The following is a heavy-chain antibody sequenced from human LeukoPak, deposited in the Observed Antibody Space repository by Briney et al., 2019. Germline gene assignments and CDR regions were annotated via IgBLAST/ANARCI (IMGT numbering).Heavy chain of an antibody. V-gene: IGHV3-7*01. CDR1: GFTFNGYW. J-gene: IGHJ4*02. CDR3: TRGFGRSSYYFDF. Sequence: GGSLRLSCAASGFTFNGYWMSWVRQAPGKGLEWVANIKQDGSEKYYVDSVRGRVTISRDNAENSLFLQMNRLRVEDTAVYYCTRGFGRSSYYFDFWGQGTLVTVSS. CDR2: IKQDGSEK. D-gene: IGHD3-3*01.